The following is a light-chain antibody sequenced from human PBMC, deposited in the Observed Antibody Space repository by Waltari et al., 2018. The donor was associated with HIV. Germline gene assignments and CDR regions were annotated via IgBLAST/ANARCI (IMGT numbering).Light chain of an antibody. CDR3: QSLRV. CDR1: SSNIGAGYD. V-gene: IGLV1-40*01. J-gene: IGLJ2*01. Sequence: QSVLTQPPSASGATGQRVTISCTGSSSNIGAGYDVHWYQQLPGTAPKLFIYGNTNRPSGVPVRFSGSKSGTSASLAITGLQAEDEADYYCQSLRVFGGGTKLTVL. CDR2: GNT.